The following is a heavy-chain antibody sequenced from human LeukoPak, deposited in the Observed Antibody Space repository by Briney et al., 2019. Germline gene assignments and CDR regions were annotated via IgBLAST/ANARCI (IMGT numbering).Heavy chain of an antibody. D-gene: IGHD2-2*01. Sequence: SETLSLTCAVYGGSFSGYYWSWIRQPPGKGLEWIGEINHSGSTNYNPSLKSRVTMSVDTSKNQFSLQLSSVTAADTAVYYCARRYLVIVPAAENWFDPWGQGTLVTVSS. V-gene: IGHV4-34*01. J-gene: IGHJ5*02. CDR3: ARRYLVIVPAAENWFDP. CDR2: INHSGST. CDR1: GGSFSGYY.